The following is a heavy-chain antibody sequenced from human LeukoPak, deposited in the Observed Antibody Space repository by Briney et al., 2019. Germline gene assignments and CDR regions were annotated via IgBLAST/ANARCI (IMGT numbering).Heavy chain of an antibody. V-gene: IGHV1-69*01. CDR2: IIPIFGST. J-gene: IGHJ4*02. D-gene: IGHD3-22*01. Sequence: GASVKVSCKASGGTFSSYAISWVRQAPGQGLGWMGGIIPIFGSTDYAQKFQGRVTITSDESTSTAYMELSSLRSDDTAVYYCARDGDTYYYDSSGYFEPCYFDYWGQGTLVTVSS. CDR3: ARDGDTYYYDSSGYFEPCYFDY. CDR1: GGTFSSYA.